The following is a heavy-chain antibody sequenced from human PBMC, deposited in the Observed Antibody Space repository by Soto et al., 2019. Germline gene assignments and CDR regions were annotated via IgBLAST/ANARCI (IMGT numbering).Heavy chain of an antibody. Sequence: SXXLSCAASGFTFSSAWMSWVHQAPWKGLEWVGRIKSKTDGGTTDYAAPVKGRFTISRDDSKNTLYLQMNSLKTEDTAVYYCTTDPYSSSWYGGNWFDPWGQGTLVTAPQ. V-gene: IGHV3-15*01. CDR2: IKSKTDGGTT. J-gene: IGHJ5*02. CDR1: GFTFSSAW. D-gene: IGHD6-13*01. CDR3: TTDPYSSSWYGGNWFDP.